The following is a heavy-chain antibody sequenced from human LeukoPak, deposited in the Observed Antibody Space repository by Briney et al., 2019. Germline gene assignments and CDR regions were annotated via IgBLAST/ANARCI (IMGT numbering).Heavy chain of an antibody. Sequence: PSQTPSLTCTVSGGSISSGDYYWSWLRQPPGTGLEWIGYIYYSGSTYYNPSLKSRVTISVDTSKNQFSLKLSSVTAADTAVYNCARVGGYGSGSWGEYFDYWGQGTLVTVSS. CDR3: ARVGGYGSGSWGEYFDY. CDR1: GGSISSGDYY. CDR2: IYYSGST. D-gene: IGHD3-10*01. V-gene: IGHV4-30-4*01. J-gene: IGHJ4*02.